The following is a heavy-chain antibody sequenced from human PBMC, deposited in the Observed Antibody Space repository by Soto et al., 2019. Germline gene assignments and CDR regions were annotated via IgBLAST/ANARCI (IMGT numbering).Heavy chain of an antibody. J-gene: IGHJ5*02. CDR3: ARDSVPIQLWTNWFDP. Sequence: GGSLRLSCVVSVFPFGANAMSWVRQAPGKGLEWVSGLSNTGRRTSYADSVKGRFNISRDNSENTVYLQMNSLRAEDTAVYYCARDSVPIQLWTNWFDPWGQGTLVTVSS. CDR2: LSNTGRRT. CDR1: VFPFGANA. V-gene: IGHV3-23*01. D-gene: IGHD5-18*01.